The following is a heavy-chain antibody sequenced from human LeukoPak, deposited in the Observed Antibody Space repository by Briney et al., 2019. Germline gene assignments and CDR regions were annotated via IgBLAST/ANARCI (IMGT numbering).Heavy chain of an antibody. Sequence: GGSLRLSCAASGFTFIDYDMHWVRHGIGKGLWWVSAIGIRGDTHYSGSVKGRFTISRENAESSFYLQMNSLRAEDTAVYYCARGGIQVSGIDEFDYWGQGTLVTVSS. D-gene: IGHD6-19*01. CDR1: GFTFIDYD. V-gene: IGHV3-13*01. J-gene: IGHJ4*02. CDR2: IGIRGDT. CDR3: ARGGIQVSGIDEFDY.